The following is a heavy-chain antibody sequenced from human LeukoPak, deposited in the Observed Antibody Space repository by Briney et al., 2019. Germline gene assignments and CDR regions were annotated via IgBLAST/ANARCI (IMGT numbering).Heavy chain of an antibody. CDR3: ARVTMVRGVTPFDY. CDR1: GYTFTGYY. Sequence: GASVKVSCKASGYTFTGYYMHWVRQAPGQGFEWMGWINPNSGGTNYAQKFQGRVTMTRDTSISTAYMELSRLRSDDTAVYYCARVTMVRGVTPFDYWGQGTLVTVSS. D-gene: IGHD3-10*01. V-gene: IGHV1-2*02. J-gene: IGHJ4*02. CDR2: INPNSGGT.